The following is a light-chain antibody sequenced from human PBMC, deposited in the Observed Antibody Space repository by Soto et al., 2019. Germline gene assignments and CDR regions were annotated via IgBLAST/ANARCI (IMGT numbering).Light chain of an antibody. CDR2: WAS. CDR1: RSVLQSSNNKDY. V-gene: IGKV4-1*01. CDR3: QQYYTTPLS. Sequence: DIVMTQSPDSLAVSLGERATINCKSSRSVLQSSNNKDYLAWYQQKPGQPPKLLIAWASTRVSGVPDRVSGSGSGTDFTLTITSLQAEDVAVYYCQQYYTTPLSFGQGTKVEIK. J-gene: IGKJ1*01.